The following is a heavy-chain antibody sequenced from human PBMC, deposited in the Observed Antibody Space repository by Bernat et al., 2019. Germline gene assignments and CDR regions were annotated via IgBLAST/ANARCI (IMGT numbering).Heavy chain of an antibody. CDR1: GGSISSYY. Sequence: QVQLQESGPGLVKPSETLSLTCTVSGGSISSYYWSWIRQPPGKGLEWIVYIYYSGSTNYNPSLKSRVTISVETSKNQFSLKLSSVTAADTAVYYCAGEARQNYYYYYMDVWGKGTTVTVSS. V-gene: IGHV4-59*01. J-gene: IGHJ6*03. CDR3: AGEARQNYYYYYMDV. CDR2: IYYSGST. D-gene: IGHD6-6*01.